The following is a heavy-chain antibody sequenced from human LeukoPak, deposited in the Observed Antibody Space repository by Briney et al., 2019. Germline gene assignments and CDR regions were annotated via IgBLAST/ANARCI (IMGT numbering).Heavy chain of an antibody. Sequence: GGSRRLSCAASGFTVSNNYMSWVRQAPGKGLEWVSVIYSGDNTYYVESVKGRFTISRDNSKNTLFLQMNRLRAEDTAVYYCAGRRVLDASFDYWGQGTLVTVSS. CDR1: GFTVSNNY. V-gene: IGHV3-66*02. D-gene: IGHD3-16*01. J-gene: IGHJ4*02. CDR2: IYSGDNT. CDR3: AGRRVLDASFDY.